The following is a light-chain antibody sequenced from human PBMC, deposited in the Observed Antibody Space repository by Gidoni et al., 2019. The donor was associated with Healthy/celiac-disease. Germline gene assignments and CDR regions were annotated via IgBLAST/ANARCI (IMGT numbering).Light chain of an antibody. V-gene: IGKV3-15*01. CDR2: GAS. CDR1: QSVSSN. J-gene: IGKJ2*01. Sequence: EIVMTQSPATLSVPPGERVTLSCRASQSVSSNLAWYQQKPGQAPRLLIYGASTRAAGLPARFSGSGSGTEFTLTISGLQSEDFAVYYCQHYNNWPPYTFXXXTKLEIK. CDR3: QHYNNWPPYT.